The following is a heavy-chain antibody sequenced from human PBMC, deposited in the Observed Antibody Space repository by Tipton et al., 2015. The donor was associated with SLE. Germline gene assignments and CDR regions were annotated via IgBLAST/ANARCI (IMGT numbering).Heavy chain of an antibody. CDR2: IYHSGST. V-gene: IGHV4-30-2*01. Sequence: TLSLTCTVSGGSISSSYYYWGWIRQPPGKGLEWIGYIYHSGSTFFNPSLKTRATISVDGSKSQISLQLRSVTAADTAVYYCARGLGIILPRLDVWGQGTTVTVSS. J-gene: IGHJ6*02. D-gene: IGHD7-27*01. CDR1: GGSISSSYYY. CDR3: ARGLGIILPRLDV.